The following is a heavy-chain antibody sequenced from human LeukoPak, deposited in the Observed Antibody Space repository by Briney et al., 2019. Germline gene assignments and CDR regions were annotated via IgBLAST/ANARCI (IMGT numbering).Heavy chain of an antibody. J-gene: IGHJ4*02. CDR3: ARYDGGSGPFDY. CDR2: LYSGGNT. CDR1: RFTFSSYA. D-gene: IGHD3-10*01. Sequence: GGSLRLSCAASRFTFSSYAMSWVRQAPGKGLEWVSVLYSGGNTYYADSVKGRFTISRDNSKNTLYLQMNSLRAEDTAVYYCARYDGGSGPFDYWGQGTLVTVSS. V-gene: IGHV3-53*01.